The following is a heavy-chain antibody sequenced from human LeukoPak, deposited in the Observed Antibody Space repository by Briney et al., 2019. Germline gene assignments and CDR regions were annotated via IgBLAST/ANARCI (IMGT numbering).Heavy chain of an antibody. CDR1: GGSISSYY. V-gene: IGHV4-59*01. CDR2: IYYSGST. J-gene: IGHJ4*02. CDR3: AREGGTTSSYFDY. D-gene: IGHD3-16*01. Sequence: SETLSLTCTVSGGSISSYYWNWIRQPPGKGLEWIGYIYYSGSTNYNPSLKSRVTISVDTSKNQFSLKLSSVTAADTAVYYCAREGGTTSSYFDYWGQGTLVTVSS.